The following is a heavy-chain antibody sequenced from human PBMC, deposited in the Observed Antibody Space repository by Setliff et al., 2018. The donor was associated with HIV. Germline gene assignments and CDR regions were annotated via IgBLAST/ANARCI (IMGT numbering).Heavy chain of an antibody. Sequence: ASVKVSCKASGYTFIDYYIYWGRQAPGQGHEWMGWINPNSGDTDYAQKFQDRVTVTSDTSINTAYMELSRLRSDDTAVFYCARTRGESCTGGRCYERFDYWGQGTLVTVSS. V-gene: IGHV1-2*02. CDR1: GYTFIDYY. J-gene: IGHJ4*02. CDR3: ARTRGESCTGGRCYERFDY. CDR2: INPNSGDT. D-gene: IGHD2-15*01.